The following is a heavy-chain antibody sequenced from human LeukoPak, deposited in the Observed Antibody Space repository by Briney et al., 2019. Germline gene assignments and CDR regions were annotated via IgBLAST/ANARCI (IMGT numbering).Heavy chain of an antibody. CDR1: GFTFSSFS. V-gene: IGHV3-21*01. CDR3: AGSSGYYYGSGSPNWFDP. CDR2: ISSSSSYI. Sequence: GGSLRLSCAASGFTFSSFSMNWVRQAPGKGLEWVSSISSSSSYIYYADSVKGRFTISRDNAKNSLYLQMNSLRAEDTAVYYCAGSSGYYYGSGSPNWFDPWGQGTLVTVSS. D-gene: IGHD3-10*01. J-gene: IGHJ5*02.